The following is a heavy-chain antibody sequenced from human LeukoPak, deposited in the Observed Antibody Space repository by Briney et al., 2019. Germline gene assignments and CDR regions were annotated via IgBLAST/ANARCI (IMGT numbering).Heavy chain of an antibody. Sequence: GASVKVSCKASGYTFTGYYMHWVRQAPGQGLEWMGWINPNSGGTNYAQKFQGRVTMTRDTSISTAYMELSRLRSDDTAVYYCARDPTLGGSPFYFDYRGQGTLVTVSS. CDR1: GYTFTGYY. CDR2: INPNSGGT. J-gene: IGHJ4*02. D-gene: IGHD1-26*01. V-gene: IGHV1-2*02. CDR3: ARDPTLGGSPFYFDY.